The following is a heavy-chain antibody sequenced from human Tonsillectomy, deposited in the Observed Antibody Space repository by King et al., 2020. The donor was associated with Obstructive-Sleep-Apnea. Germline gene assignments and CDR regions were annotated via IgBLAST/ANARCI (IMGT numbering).Heavy chain of an antibody. CDR2: ISYDGRNK. V-gene: IGHV3-30*04. D-gene: IGHD1-1*01. CDR1: GFIFSNYA. Sequence: VQLVESGGGVVQPGTSLRLSCAASGFIFSNYAMHWVRQAPGKGLEWVALISYDGRNKYDADFLKGRFTISRDNSKNTLFLRMNSLGVEDTAVYYCAKDPATGTTSGFDYWGQGTLVTVSS. J-gene: IGHJ4*02. CDR3: AKDPATGTTSGFDY.